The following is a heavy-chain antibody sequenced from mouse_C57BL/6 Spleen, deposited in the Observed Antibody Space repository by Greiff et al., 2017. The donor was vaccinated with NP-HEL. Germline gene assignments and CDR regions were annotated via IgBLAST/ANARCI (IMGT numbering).Heavy chain of an antibody. CDR2: IDPSDSYT. J-gene: IGHJ2*01. V-gene: IGHV1-50*01. CDR3: ARRRGSYYFDY. Sequence: QVQLQQPGAELVKPGASVKLSCKASGYTFTSYWMQWVKQRPGQGLEWIGEIDPSDSYTNYNQKFKGKATLTVDTSSSTAYMQLSILTSEDSSVYDSARRRGSYYFDYWGQGTTLTVSS. CDR1: GYTFTSYW.